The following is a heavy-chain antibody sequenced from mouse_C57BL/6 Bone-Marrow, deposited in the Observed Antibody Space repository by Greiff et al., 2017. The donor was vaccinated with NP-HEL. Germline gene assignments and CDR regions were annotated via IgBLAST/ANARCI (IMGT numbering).Heavy chain of an antibody. Sequence: VQLQQSGAELVRPGASVKLSCTASGFNIKDDYMHWVKQRPEQGLEWIGWIDPENGDTEYASKFQGKATITADTSSNTAYLQLSSLTSEDTAVYYCTRGNGNPLDYWGQGTTLTVSS. D-gene: IGHD2-1*01. CDR2: IDPENGDT. J-gene: IGHJ2*01. V-gene: IGHV14-4*01. CDR3: TRGNGNPLDY. CDR1: GFNIKDDY.